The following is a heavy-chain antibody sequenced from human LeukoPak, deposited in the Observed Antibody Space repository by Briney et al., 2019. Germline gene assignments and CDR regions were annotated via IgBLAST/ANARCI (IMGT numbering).Heavy chain of an antibody. J-gene: IGHJ4*02. CDR2: INPSGCST. CDR3: ARVRGPIYCSSTSCQGFDY. D-gene: IGHD2-2*01. Sequence: ASVKVSCKASGYTFTSYYMHWVRQAPGQGLEWMGIINPSGCSTSYAQKFQGRVTMTRDMSTSTVYMELSSLRSEDTAVYYCARVRGPIYCSSTSCQGFDYWGQGTLVTVSS. CDR1: GYTFTSYY. V-gene: IGHV1-46*01.